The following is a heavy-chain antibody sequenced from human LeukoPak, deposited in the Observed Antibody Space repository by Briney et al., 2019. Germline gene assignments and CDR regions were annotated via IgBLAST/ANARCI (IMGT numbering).Heavy chain of an antibody. CDR3: ARESQFYTWFDP. Sequence: SVKVSCKASGGTFSSYAISWVRQAPGQGLEWMGGIIPIFGTANYAQKFQGRVTITTDESTSTAYMELSSLRSEDTAVYYCARESQFYTWFDPWGQGTLVTVSS. V-gene: IGHV1-69*05. D-gene: IGHD2-2*02. CDR2: IIPIFGTA. CDR1: GGTFSSYA. J-gene: IGHJ5*02.